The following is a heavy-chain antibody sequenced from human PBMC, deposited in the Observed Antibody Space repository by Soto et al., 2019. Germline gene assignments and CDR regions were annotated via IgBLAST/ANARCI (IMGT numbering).Heavy chain of an antibody. D-gene: IGHD6-25*01. Sequence: EVQLLESGGGLVQPGRSLRLSCAASGFTFSSYAMSWVRQAPGKGLEWVSAISCSGGTTYYADSVKGRFTISRDNSKNTLFLQMNSLRAEDTAVYYCAKFFVETGGSSGWPWSFHYWGQGTLVTVSS. CDR1: GFTFSSYA. CDR3: AKFFVETGGSSGWPWSFHY. CDR2: ISCSGGTT. V-gene: IGHV3-23*01. J-gene: IGHJ4*02.